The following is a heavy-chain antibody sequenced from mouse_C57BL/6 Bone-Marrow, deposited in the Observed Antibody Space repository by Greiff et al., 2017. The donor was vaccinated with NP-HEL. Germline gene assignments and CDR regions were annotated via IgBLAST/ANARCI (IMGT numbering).Heavy chain of an antibody. CDR1: EYEFPSHD. D-gene: IGHD1-1*01. Sequence: EVQRVESGGGLVQPGESLKLSCESNEYEFPSHDMSWVRKTPEKRLELVAAINSDCGSTYYPDTMERRFIISRDNTKKTLYLQMSSLRSEDTALYYCARHHYYGSSDWYFDVWGTGTTVTVSS. J-gene: IGHJ1*03. CDR3: ARHHYYGSSDWYFDV. V-gene: IGHV5-2*01. CDR2: INSDCGST.